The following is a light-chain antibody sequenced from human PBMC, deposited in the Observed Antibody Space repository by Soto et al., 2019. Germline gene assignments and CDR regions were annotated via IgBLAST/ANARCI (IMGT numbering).Light chain of an antibody. CDR3: QQYGGSPIT. CDR2: GAS. Sequence: EVVLTQSPGTLSLSPGGRYTLSCLASQSVSRRLAWYQQRPGQSDRLLISGASMRASGVPVRFIGSGSGTDFTLTITRLEPEDFAVYYCQQYGGSPITFGLVTRLDIK. V-gene: IGKV3-20*01. J-gene: IGKJ5*01. CDR1: QSVSRR.